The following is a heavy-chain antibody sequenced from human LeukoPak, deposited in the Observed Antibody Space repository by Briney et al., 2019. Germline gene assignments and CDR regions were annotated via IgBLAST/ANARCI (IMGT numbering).Heavy chain of an antibody. D-gene: IGHD3-9*01. CDR2: IYPGDSDT. J-gene: IGHJ4*02. Sequence: GESLKISCKGSGYSFTSYWIGWVRQMPGKGLEWMGIIYPGDSDTRYSPSFQGQVAISADKSISTDYLQWSSLKASDTAMYYCASVELRYFDWLLSNWGQGTLVTVSS. V-gene: IGHV5-51*01. CDR3: ASVELRYFDWLLSN. CDR1: GYSFTSYW.